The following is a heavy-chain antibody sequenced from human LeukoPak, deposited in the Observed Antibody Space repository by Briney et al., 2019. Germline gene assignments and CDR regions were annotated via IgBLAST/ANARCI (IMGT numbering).Heavy chain of an antibody. Sequence: GGSLRLSCAASGFTFSSYAMSWVRQAPGKGLEWVSAISGSGGSTYYADSVKGRFTISRDNSKNTLYLQMNSLRAEDTAVYYCARRPSLSRYARNWFDPWGQGTLVTVSS. CDR1: GFTFSSYA. D-gene: IGHD3-9*01. J-gene: IGHJ5*02. V-gene: IGHV3-23*01. CDR3: ARRPSLSRYARNWFDP. CDR2: ISGSGGST.